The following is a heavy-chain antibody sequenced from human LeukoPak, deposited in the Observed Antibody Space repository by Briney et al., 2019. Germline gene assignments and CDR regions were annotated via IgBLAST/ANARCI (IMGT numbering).Heavy chain of an antibody. D-gene: IGHD4-17*01. J-gene: IGHJ4*02. V-gene: IGHV7-4-1*02. CDR2: INTNTGNP. CDR1: GYIFTRNA. CDR3: ARDFLGLRFDY. Sequence: ASVKVSCKASGYIFTRNAINWVRQALGQGLEWMGWINTNTGNPTYAQGFTGRIVFSLDTSVTTAYLHISSLKAEDTAVYYCARDFLGLRFDYWGQGTLVTVSS.